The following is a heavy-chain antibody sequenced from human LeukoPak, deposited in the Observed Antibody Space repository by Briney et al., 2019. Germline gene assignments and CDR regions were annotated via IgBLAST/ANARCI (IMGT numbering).Heavy chain of an antibody. CDR2: INPNSGGT. Sequence: ASVKVSCKASGYTFTDYYIHWVRQAPGQGLEWMGWINPNSGGTNYAQKFQGRVTMTRDTSISTAYMELSRLRSDDTAVYYCARVPIWFGELWPTVDYWGQGTLVTVSS. CDR1: GYTFTDYY. V-gene: IGHV1-2*02. D-gene: IGHD3-10*01. J-gene: IGHJ4*02. CDR3: ARVPIWFGELWPTVDY.